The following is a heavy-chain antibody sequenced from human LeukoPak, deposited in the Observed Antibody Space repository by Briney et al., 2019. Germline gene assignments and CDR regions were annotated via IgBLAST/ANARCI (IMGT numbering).Heavy chain of an antibody. CDR2: IIPILGIA. Sequence: SVKVSCKASGYTFTSYTISWVRQAPGQGLEWMGRIIPILGIANYAQKFQGRVTITADKSTSTAYMELSSLRSEDTAVYYCARDLGSLPYYYDSSGPNGGYWGQGTLVTVSS. D-gene: IGHD3-22*01. V-gene: IGHV1-69*04. J-gene: IGHJ4*02. CDR1: GYTFTSYT. CDR3: ARDLGSLPYYYDSSGPNGGY.